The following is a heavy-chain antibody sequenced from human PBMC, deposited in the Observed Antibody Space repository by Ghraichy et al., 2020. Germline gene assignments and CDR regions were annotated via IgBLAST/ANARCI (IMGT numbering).Heavy chain of an antibody. D-gene: IGHD3-3*01. J-gene: IGHJ6*03. Sequence: SETLSLTCTVSGGSISSGGYYWSWIRQHPGKGLEWIGYIYYSGSTYYNPSLKSRVTISVDTSKNQFSLKLSSVTAADTAVYYCARAVGVFGVAYDFFGRYQAPIVTKEHNYYYYMDVWGKGTTVTVSS. CDR3: ARAVGVFGVAYDFFGRYQAPIVTKEHNYYYYMDV. CDR2: IYYSGST. V-gene: IGHV4-31*03. CDR1: GGSISSGGYY.